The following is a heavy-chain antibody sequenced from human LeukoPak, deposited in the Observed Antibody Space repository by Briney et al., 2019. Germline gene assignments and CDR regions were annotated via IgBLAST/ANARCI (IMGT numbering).Heavy chain of an antibody. V-gene: IGHV3-30-3*01. CDR3: ARDLSGSYAPGGDY. Sequence: PGGSLRLSCAASGFTFSSYAMHWVRQAPGKGLEWVAVISYDGSNKYYADPVKGRFTISRDNSKNTLYLQMNSLRAEDTAVYYCARDLSGSYAPGGDYWGQGTLVTVSS. CDR2: ISYDGSNK. D-gene: IGHD1-26*01. CDR1: GFTFSSYA. J-gene: IGHJ4*02.